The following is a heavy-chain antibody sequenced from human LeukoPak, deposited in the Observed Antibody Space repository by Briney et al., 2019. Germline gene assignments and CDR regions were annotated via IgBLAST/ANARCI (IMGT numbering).Heavy chain of an antibody. CDR2: IWYDGSKK. J-gene: IGHJ4*02. V-gene: IGHV3-33*06. D-gene: IGHD5-18*01. Sequence: PGRSLRLSCAASGFRFSNYGMHWVRQAPGKGLEWVAVIWYDGSKKYYADSVKGRFTISRDNSKNTLYLQMNSLRAEDTAVYYCAKGRGQLWLRAPLGYWGQGTLVTVSS. CDR1: GFRFSNYG. CDR3: AKGRGQLWLRAPLGY.